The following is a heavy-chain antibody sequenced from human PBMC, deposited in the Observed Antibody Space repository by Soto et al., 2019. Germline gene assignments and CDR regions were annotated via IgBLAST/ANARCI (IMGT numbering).Heavy chain of an antibody. CDR2: IVVGSGNT. J-gene: IGHJ3*02. CDR3: AASTRFIRGAFDI. D-gene: IGHD2-2*01. CDR1: GFTFTSSA. V-gene: IGHV1-58*02. Sequence: SVKVSCKTSGFTFTSSAMQWVRQARGQRLEWIGWIVVGSGNTNYAQKFQERVTITRDMSTSTAYMELSSLRSEDTAVYYCAASTRFIRGAFDIWGQGTMVTVSS.